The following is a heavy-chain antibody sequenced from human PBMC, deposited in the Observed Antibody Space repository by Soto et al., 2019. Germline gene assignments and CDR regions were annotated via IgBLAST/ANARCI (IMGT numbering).Heavy chain of an antibody. Sequence: QVQLLQSGGEVKKPGSSVRVSCKSSGDTFSTDTISWVRQAPGQGLEWMGRIIPILNVANYAQSFQGRLTITEDKFSTTAYMELSSLTSDDTAMYYCARGSYYGGHYEAWFDPWGQGTLVTVSP. CDR2: IIPILNVA. CDR3: ARGSYYGGHYEAWFDP. D-gene: IGHD3-3*01. J-gene: IGHJ5*02. CDR1: GDTFSTDT. V-gene: IGHV1-69*02.